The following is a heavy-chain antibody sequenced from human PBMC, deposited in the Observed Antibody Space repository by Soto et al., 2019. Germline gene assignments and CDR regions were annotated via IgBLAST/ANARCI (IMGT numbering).Heavy chain of an antibody. CDR3: VSPSDWPDY. Sequence: PGESLKISCAASGFTFSSYEMNWVRQAPGKGLEWVSYISSRGTTIYYADSVKGRFTISRDNAKNSLFLQMNSLRAEDTAIYYCVSPSDWPDYWGQGTPVTVSS. V-gene: IGHV3-48*03. D-gene: IGHD2-21*02. J-gene: IGHJ4*02. CDR1: GFTFSSYE. CDR2: ISSRGTTI.